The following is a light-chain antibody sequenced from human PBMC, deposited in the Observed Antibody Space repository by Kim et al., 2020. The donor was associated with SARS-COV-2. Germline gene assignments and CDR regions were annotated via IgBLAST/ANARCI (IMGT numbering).Light chain of an antibody. CDR3: LQYYNCPLA. CDR2: LAS. Sequence: VSPRETATPSCRASQVVDNSLAWYQTRPGQTPRLLISLASTRATGVPARFSGSGSATEFTLTISRLQSEDFAVYYCLQYYNCPLAFGGGTKVDIK. J-gene: IGKJ4*01. V-gene: IGKV3-15*01. CDR1: QVVDNS.